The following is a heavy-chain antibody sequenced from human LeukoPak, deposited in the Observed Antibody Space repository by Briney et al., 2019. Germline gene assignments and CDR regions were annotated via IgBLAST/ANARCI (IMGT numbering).Heavy chain of an antibody. CDR2: IYYSGST. CDR1: GGSISSSSYY. D-gene: IGHD3-22*01. J-gene: IGHJ4*02. Sequence: SETLSLTCTVSGGSISSSSYYWGWIRQPPGKGLEWIGSIYYSGSTYYNPSLKSRVTISVDTSKNQFSLKLSSVTAADTAVYYCATRPSYYDSSGYDYWGQGTLVTASS. V-gene: IGHV4-39*01. CDR3: ATRPSYYDSSGYDY.